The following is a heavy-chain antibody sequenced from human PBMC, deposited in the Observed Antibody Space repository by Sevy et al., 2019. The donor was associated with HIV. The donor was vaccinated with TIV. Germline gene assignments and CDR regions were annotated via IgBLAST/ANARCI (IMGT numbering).Heavy chain of an antibody. Sequence: SETLSLTCTVSGGSISSSSYYWGWIRQPPGKGLEWIGSIYYSGSTYYNPSLKSRVTISVDTSKNQFSLKLSSVTAADTAVYYCARHFGGPSSYYDILTGYDPWFDPWGQGTLVTVSS. CDR1: GGSISSSSYY. J-gene: IGHJ5*02. V-gene: IGHV4-39*01. CDR3: ARHFGGPSSYYDILTGYDPWFDP. D-gene: IGHD3-9*01. CDR2: IYYSGST.